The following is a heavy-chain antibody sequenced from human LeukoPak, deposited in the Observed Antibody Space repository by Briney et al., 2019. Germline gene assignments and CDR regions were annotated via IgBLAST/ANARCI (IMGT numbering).Heavy chain of an antibody. CDR1: GFTFSSYS. CDR3: ARDHPYDTKGGY. Sequence: PGGSLRLSCAASGFTFSSYSMNWVRQAPGKGLEWVSYISSSSTIYYADSVKGRFTISRDNAKNSLYLQMNSLRDEDTAVYYCARDHPYDTKGGYWGQGTLVTVSS. D-gene: IGHD3-16*01. J-gene: IGHJ4*02. V-gene: IGHV3-48*02. CDR2: ISSSSTI.